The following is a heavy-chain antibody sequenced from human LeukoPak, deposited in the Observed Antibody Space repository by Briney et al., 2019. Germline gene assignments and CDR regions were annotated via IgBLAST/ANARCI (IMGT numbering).Heavy chain of an antibody. J-gene: IGHJ4*02. CDR3: ARSRDILTGYHFDY. CDR1: GVSISSSTYS. CDR2: MFHSGNT. D-gene: IGHD3-9*01. Sequence: SETLSLTCNVSGVSISSSTYSWGWIRQPPGKGLEWIGSMFHSGNTYYNPSLKSRVTISVDTSKNQLSLKLSSVTAADTAVYYCARSRDILTGYHFDYWGQGTLVTVSS. V-gene: IGHV4-39*07.